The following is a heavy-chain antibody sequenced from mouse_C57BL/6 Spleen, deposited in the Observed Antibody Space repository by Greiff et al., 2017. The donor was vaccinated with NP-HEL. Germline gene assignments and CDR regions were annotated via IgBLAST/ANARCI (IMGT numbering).Heavy chain of an antibody. J-gene: IGHJ3*01. D-gene: IGHD2-5*01. CDR2: IDPSDSET. CDR1: GYTFTSYW. CDR3: ARDSNYVGFAY. Sequence: QVQLKQPGAELVRPGSSVKLSCKASGYTFTSYWMHWVKQRPIQGLEWIGNIDPSDSETHYNQKFKDKATLTVDKSSSTAYMQLSSLTSEDSAVYYCARDSNYVGFAYWGQGTLVTVSA. V-gene: IGHV1-52*01.